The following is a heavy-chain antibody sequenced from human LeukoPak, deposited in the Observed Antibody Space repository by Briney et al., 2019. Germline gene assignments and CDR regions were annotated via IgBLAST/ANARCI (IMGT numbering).Heavy chain of an antibody. Sequence: GGSLRLSCAASGFTFSNYGMSWVRQAPGKGLEWVSVIYSGGSTYYADSVKGRFTIPRDNSKNTLYLQMNSLRAEDTAVYYCARSYYYDSSGYYYGGSYWYFDLWGRGTLVTVSS. D-gene: IGHD3-22*01. J-gene: IGHJ2*01. CDR2: IYSGGST. CDR1: GFTFSNYG. V-gene: IGHV3-53*01. CDR3: ARSYYYDSSGYYYGGSYWYFDL.